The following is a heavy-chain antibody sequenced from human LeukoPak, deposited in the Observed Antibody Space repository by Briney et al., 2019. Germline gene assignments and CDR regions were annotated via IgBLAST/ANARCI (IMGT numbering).Heavy chain of an antibody. CDR1: GYTFTSYY. V-gene: IGHV1-46*01. CDR2: IIPSGGST. CDR3: ARDLGVISWESGSWYGQNDY. D-gene: IGHD6-13*01. Sequence: ASVKVSCKASGYTFTSYYMHWVRQAPGQGLEWMGIIIPSGGSTSYAQKFQGRVTMTRDTSTSTVYMELSSLRSEDTAVYYCARDLGVISWESGSWYGQNDYWGQGTLVTVSS. J-gene: IGHJ4*02.